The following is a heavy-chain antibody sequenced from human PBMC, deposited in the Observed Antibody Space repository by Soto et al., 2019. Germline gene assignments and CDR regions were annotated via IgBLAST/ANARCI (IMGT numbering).Heavy chain of an antibody. CDR1: GFTFSSYS. Sequence: EVQLVESGGGLVKPGGSLRLSCAASGFTFSSYSMNWVRQAPGKGLEWVSSISSSSSYIYYADSVKGRFTISRDNAKNSLYLQMNSLRAEDTAVYYCARDRKRSVLWFGESRSVRMGSKEYGMDVWGQGTTVTVSS. CDR2: ISSSSSYI. J-gene: IGHJ6*02. D-gene: IGHD3-10*01. CDR3: ARDRKRSVLWFGESRSVRMGSKEYGMDV. V-gene: IGHV3-21*01.